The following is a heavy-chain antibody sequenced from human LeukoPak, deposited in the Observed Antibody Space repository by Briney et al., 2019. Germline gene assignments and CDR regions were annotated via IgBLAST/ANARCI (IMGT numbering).Heavy chain of an antibody. V-gene: IGHV1-46*01. CDR1: GYTFTSYY. CDR2: INPSGGST. D-gene: IGHD2-2*01. J-gene: IGHJ5*02. CDR3: ARAIAVVPAARNNWFDP. Sequence: ASVKVSCKASGYTFTSYYMHWVRQAPGQGLEWMGIINPSGGSTSYAQKFQGRVTMTRDTSTSTVYMELSSLRSEDTAVYYCARAIAVVPAARNNWFDPWGQGTLVIVSS.